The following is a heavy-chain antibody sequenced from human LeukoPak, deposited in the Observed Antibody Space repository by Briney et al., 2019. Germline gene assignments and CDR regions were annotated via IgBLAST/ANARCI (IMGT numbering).Heavy chain of an antibody. J-gene: IGHJ4*02. V-gene: IGHV4-34*01. CDR2: INHSGST. D-gene: IGHD4-23*01. CDR3: ARGWGPYGGHYFDY. CDR1: GGSFSGYY. Sequence: PSETLSLTCAVYGGSFSGYYWSWIRQPPGKGLEWIGEINHSGSTNYNPSLKSRVTISVDTSKNQFSLKLSSVTAADTAVCYCARGWGPYGGHYFDYWGQGTLVTVSS.